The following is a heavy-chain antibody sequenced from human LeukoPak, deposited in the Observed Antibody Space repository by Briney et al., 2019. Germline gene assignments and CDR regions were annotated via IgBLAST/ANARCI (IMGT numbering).Heavy chain of an antibody. CDR2: ITGGSNII. D-gene: IGHD2-2*01. Sequence: GGSLRLSCAASGFDFSIHSMNWVRQAPGKGLEWISHITGGSNIIYYGDSVRGRFTISRDNAKNSLDLQMNSLRAEDTAVYYCAREAYQLAVFDYWGQGTLVTVSS. J-gene: IGHJ4*02. CDR1: GFDFSIHS. V-gene: IGHV3-48*01. CDR3: AREAYQLAVFDY.